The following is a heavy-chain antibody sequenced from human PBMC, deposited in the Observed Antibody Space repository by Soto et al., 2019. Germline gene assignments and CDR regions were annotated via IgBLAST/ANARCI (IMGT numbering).Heavy chain of an antibody. Sequence: EVQLLESGGGLVQPGGSLRLSCAASGFTFSNYAMSWVRQAPGKALEWVSSINIVGGATNYADSVRGRFTMSRDDSRNTVFLQMNSLRAEDTAVYYCTTHYYFDSWGQGTLVTVS. CDR1: GFTFSNYA. J-gene: IGHJ4*02. CDR3: TTHYYFDS. CDR2: INIVGGAT. V-gene: IGHV3-23*01.